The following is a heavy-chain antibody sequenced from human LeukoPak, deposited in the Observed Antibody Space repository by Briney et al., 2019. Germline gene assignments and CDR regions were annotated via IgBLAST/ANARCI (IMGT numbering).Heavy chain of an antibody. D-gene: IGHD3-22*01. J-gene: IGHJ4*02. CDR3: ARFEKFYDSGAHYLDY. CDR1: GGSISNYY. V-gene: IGHV4-59*12. CDR2: IYYSGNT. Sequence: SETLSLTCTVSGGSISNYYWSWIRQPPGKGLEWIGYIYYSGNTNYNPSLKSRVTMSVDTSKNQFSLKLNSVTAADTAVYYCARFEKFYDSGAHYLDYWGQGALSPSPQ.